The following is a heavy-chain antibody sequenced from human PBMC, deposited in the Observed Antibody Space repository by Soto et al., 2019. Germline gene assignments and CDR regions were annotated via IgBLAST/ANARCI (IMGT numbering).Heavy chain of an antibody. Sequence: EVQLVESGGGLVQPGESLRLSCAASGFTVSSNYMTWVRQAPGKGLEWVSIIHSGGATYYADSVKGRFTLSRHKAENTLYLQRNTLTTEDTAVYYCARLVVGATRGFDPWGQGTLVTVSS. V-gene: IGHV3-53*04. CDR1: GFTVSSNY. CDR3: ARLVVGATRGFDP. CDR2: IHSGGAT. J-gene: IGHJ5*02. D-gene: IGHD1-26*01.